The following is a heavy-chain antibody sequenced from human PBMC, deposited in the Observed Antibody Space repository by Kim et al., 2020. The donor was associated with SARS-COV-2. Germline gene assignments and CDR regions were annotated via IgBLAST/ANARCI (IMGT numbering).Heavy chain of an antibody. CDR1: GGSISSSNW. CDR3: ARDFQRGQNRAGYSSSWTDP. D-gene: IGHD6-13*01. V-gene: IGHV4-4*02. Sequence: SETLSLTCAVSGGSISSSNWWSWVRQPPGKGLEWIGEIYHSGSTNYNPSLKSRVTISVDKSKNQFSLKLSSVTAADTAVYYCARDFQRGQNRAGYSSSWTDPWGQGTLVTVSS. J-gene: IGHJ5*02. CDR2: IYHSGST.